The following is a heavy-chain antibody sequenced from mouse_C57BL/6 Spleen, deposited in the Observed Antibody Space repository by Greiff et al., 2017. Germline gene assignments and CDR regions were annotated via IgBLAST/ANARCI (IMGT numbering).Heavy chain of an antibody. CDR3: AREKGDASYYFDY. Sequence: QVQLQQSGPELVKPGASVKISCKASGYAFSSSWMNWVKQRPGKGLEWIGRIYPGDGDTNYNGKFKGKATLTADKSSSTAYMQHSSLTSEDSAVYCCAREKGDASYYFDYWGQGTTLTVSS. CDR2: IYPGDGDT. J-gene: IGHJ2*01. V-gene: IGHV1-82*01. CDR1: GYAFSSSW.